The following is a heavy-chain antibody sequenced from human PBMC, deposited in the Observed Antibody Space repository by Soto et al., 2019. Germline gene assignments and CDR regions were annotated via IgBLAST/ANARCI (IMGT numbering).Heavy chain of an antibody. CDR3: AKHSSGWNFDY. Sequence: GGSLRLSCAASGFTFSSYGMHWVRQAPGKGLEWVSAISGSGGSTYYADSVKGRFTISRDNSKNTLYLQMNSLRAEDTAVYYCAKHSSGWNFDYWGQGTLVTVSS. V-gene: IGHV3-23*01. J-gene: IGHJ4*02. D-gene: IGHD6-19*01. CDR2: ISGSGGST. CDR1: GFTFSSYG.